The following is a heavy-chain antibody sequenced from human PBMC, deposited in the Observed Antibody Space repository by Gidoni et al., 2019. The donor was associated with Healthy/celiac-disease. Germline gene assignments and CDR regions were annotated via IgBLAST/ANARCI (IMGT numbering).Heavy chain of an antibody. Sequence: QVQLVQYGAEVKKPGSSVKVSCKPYGGTFSIYAISWVRQAPGQVLGWMGGIIPIFGTANYAQKFQGRVTITADESTSTAYMELSSLRSEDTAVYYCARVVNIAALGRGYFDYWGQGTLVTVSS. D-gene: IGHD6-6*01. CDR3: ARVVNIAALGRGYFDY. V-gene: IGHV1-69*01. J-gene: IGHJ4*02. CDR2: IIPIFGTA. CDR1: GGTFSIYA.